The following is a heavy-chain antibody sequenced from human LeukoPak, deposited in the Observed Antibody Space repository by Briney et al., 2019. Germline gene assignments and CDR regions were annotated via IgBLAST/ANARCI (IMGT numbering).Heavy chain of an antibody. CDR2: TYSRAKSFH. D-gene: IGHD1-26*01. CDR3: ARGTGSLDY. J-gene: IGHJ4*02. CDR1: GDSVSSKSAS. Sequence: SQTLSLTCAISGDSVSSKSASWNWIRQSPSRGLEWLGRTYSRAKSFHDYAVSVKSRIPINPDTSKNQFSLHLTSVPPDDTAVYHCARGTGSLDYWGQGTLVTVSS. V-gene: IGHV6-1*01.